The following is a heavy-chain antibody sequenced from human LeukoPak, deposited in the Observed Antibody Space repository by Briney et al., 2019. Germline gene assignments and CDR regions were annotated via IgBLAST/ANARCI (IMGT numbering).Heavy chain of an antibody. CDR1: GGSFSSGRSY. Sequence: SETLSLTCTVSGGSFSSGRSYWGWIRQAPGKGLEWIGNMYYSGSTYYNPSLKSRVTISIDASNNQFSLKLSSLTAADTAVYYCARGINWPPRDYFGFWGQGIMVTVSS. CDR3: ARGINWPPRDYFGF. V-gene: IGHV4-39*01. D-gene: IGHD1-1*01. CDR2: MYYSGST. J-gene: IGHJ4*02.